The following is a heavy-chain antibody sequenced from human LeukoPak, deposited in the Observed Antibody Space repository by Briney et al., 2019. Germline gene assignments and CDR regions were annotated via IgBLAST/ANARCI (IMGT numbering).Heavy chain of an antibody. CDR2: INPDGGGT. CDR3: ARAGVGSGWPF. V-gene: IGHV1-2*02. Sequence: ASVEVSCKASGYTFTDYYMHWVRQAPGQGLEWMAWINPDGGGTKYAQEFQGRVTLTRDTSISTAYMELRSLRSDDTAVYYCARAGVGSGWPFWGQGTLVTVSS. CDR1: GYTFTDYY. J-gene: IGHJ4*02. D-gene: IGHD6-19*01.